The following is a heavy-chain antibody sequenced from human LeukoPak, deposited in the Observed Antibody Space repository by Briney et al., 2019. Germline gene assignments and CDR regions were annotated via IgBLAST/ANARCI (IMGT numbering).Heavy chain of an antibody. Sequence: GGSLRLSCAASGFTLSSYEMNWVRQAPGKGLEWVSHISSSGSTIYYADSVKGRFTVSRDNAKNSLYLQMNSLRAEDTAVYYCARANFDRVGGYCYGYDFDYWGQGTLVTVSS. CDR3: ARANFDRVGGYCYGYDFDY. CDR1: GFTLSSYE. D-gene: IGHD5-18*01. CDR2: ISSSGSTI. J-gene: IGHJ4*02. V-gene: IGHV3-48*03.